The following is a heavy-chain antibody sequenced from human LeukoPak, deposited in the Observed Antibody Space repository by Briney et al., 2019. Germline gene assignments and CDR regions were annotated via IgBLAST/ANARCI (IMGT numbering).Heavy chain of an antibody. D-gene: IGHD5-24*01. J-gene: IGHJ4*02. CDR1: GYTFTNYG. CDR2: ISAYNGNT. V-gene: IGHV1-18*01. CDR3: AREMATRNPFDY. Sequence: GASVKVSCKASGYTFTNYGINWVRQAPGQGLEWMGWISAYNGNTNYAPKLQGRVTMTTDTSTSTAYMELRSLRSDDTAVYYCAREMATRNPFDYWGQGTLVTVSS.